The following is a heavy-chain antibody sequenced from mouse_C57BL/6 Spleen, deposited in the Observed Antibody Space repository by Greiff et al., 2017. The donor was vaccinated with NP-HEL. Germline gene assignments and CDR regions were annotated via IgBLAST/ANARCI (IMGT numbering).Heavy chain of an antibody. D-gene: IGHD4-1*01. CDR2: IWSGGST. CDR1: GFSLTSYG. V-gene: IGHV2-4*01. CDR3: AKNGNWDEGYYFDY. Sequence: QVQLQQSGPGLVQPSQSLSITCTVSGFSLTSYGLHWVRQPPGKGLEWLGVIWSGGSTDYNAAFISRLSISKDNSKSQVFFKRNSLQADDTAIYYCAKNGNWDEGYYFDYWGQGTTLTVSS. J-gene: IGHJ2*01.